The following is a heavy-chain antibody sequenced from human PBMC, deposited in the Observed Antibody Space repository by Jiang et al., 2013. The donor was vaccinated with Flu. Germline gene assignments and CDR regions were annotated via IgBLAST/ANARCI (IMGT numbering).Heavy chain of an antibody. D-gene: IGHD3-10*01. V-gene: IGHV3-7*01. Sequence: QLVESGGGLVQPGGSLRLSCAASGFTFSSYWMSWVRQAPGKGLEWVANIKQDGSEKYYVDSVKGRFTISRDNAKNSLYLQMNSLRAEDTAVYYCARASVRGVIITGVGGMDVWGQGTTVTVSS. CDR1: GFTFSSYW. J-gene: IGHJ6*02. CDR2: IKQDGSEK. CDR3: ARASVRGVIITGVGGMDV.